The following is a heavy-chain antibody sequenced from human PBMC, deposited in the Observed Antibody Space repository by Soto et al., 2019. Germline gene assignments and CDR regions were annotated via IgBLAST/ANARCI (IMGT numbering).Heavy chain of an antibody. D-gene: IGHD3-9*01. V-gene: IGHV4-39*01. CDR1: GGSISSSSYY. CDR2: IYYSGST. Sequence: SETLSLTCTVSGGSISSSSYYWGWIRQPPGKGLEWIGSIYYSGSTYYNPSLKSRVTISVDTSKNQFSLKLSSVTAADTAVYYCERQRYFDWLLSIFDYWGQGTLVNVS. J-gene: IGHJ4*02. CDR3: ERQRYFDWLLSIFDY.